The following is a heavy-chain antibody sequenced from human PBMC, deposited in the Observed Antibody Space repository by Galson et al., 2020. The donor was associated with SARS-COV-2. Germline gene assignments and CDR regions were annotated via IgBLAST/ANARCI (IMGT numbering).Heavy chain of an antibody. D-gene: IGHD3-22*01. J-gene: IGHJ4*02. Sequence: GGSLRLSCAASGFAFSSYAMHWVRQAPGKGLEWVAVISYDGSNKYYADSVKGRFTISRDNSKNTLYLQMNGLRAEDTAVYYCARDLSGYSDYWGQGTLVTVSS. V-gene: IGHV3-30-3*01. CDR3: ARDLSGYSDY. CDR2: ISYDGSNK. CDR1: GFAFSSYA.